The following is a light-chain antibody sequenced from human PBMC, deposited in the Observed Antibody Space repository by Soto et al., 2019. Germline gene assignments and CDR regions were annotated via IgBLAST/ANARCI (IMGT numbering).Light chain of an antibody. CDR3: QQSYTTPRT. Sequence: DIQMTQSPSSLSASVGDRVTITCRASQSTSSYLNWYQQKPGKAPKLLIYAASSLQSGVPSRLSGSGSGTDFTLTISSLQPGDFATYYCQQSYTTPRTFGQGTKVDIK. V-gene: IGKV1-39*01. CDR2: AAS. J-gene: IGKJ1*01. CDR1: QSTSSY.